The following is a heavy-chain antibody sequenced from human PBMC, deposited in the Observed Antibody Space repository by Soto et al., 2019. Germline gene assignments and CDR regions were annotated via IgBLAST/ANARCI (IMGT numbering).Heavy chain of an antibody. D-gene: IGHD5-12*01. V-gene: IGHV3-33*08. CDR3: ARDGDIQGGPPPKNYAMDV. CDR2: IWYDGSNK. J-gene: IGHJ6*02. CDR1: GFTFRNFG. Sequence: QVRLVGSGGGVVQPGRSLRLSCSASGFTFRNFGFHWVRQAPGKGLEWVALIWYDGSNKYYAESLKGRVSISRDNSKNTLYLEMKSLRFEDTAVYYCARDGDIQGGPPPKNYAMDVWGQGTTVTVSS.